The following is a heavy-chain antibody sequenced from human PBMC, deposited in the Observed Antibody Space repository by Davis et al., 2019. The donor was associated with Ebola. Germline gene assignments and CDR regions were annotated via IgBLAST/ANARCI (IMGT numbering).Heavy chain of an antibody. D-gene: IGHD2-2*01. CDR1: GFTFSSDS. Sequence: GESLKIPCAASGFTFSSDSMNWVRQAPGKGLVWVSRINSDGSSTSYADSVKGRFTISRDNAKNTLYLQMNSLRAEDTAVYYCARGDIVVVPAATFYYGMDVWGKGTTVTVSS. CDR2: INSDGSST. CDR3: ARGDIVVVPAATFYYGMDV. V-gene: IGHV3-74*01. J-gene: IGHJ6*04.